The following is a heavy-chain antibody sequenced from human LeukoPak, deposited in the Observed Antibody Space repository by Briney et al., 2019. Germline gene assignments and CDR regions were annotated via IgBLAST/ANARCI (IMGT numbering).Heavy chain of an antibody. Sequence: SETLSLTCAVYGGSFSGYYWSWIRQPPGKGLEWIGEINHSGSTNYNPSLKGRVTISVDTSKNQFSLKLSSVTAADTAVYYCARGGGAAAADYWGQGTLVTVSS. CDR1: GGSFSGYY. D-gene: IGHD6-13*01. J-gene: IGHJ4*02. V-gene: IGHV4-34*01. CDR3: ARGGGAAAADY. CDR2: INHSGST.